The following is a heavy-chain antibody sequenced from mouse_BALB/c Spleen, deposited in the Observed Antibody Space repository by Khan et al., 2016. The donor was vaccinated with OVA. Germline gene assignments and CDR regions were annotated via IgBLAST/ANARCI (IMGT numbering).Heavy chain of an antibody. V-gene: IGHV1-4*01. Sequence: QVQLKQSGAELARPGASVKMSCKASGYTFTSYTISWIKKRPGQGLELIGYINPSNGYTYYNQNFKDKVTLTTDNASTTLYLQLSSLTSDDSAVYNCVRDRYYHRKDGWFAYWGQGTMVTVSA. J-gene: IGHJ3*01. CDR1: GYTFTSYT. CDR3: VRDRYYHRKDGWFAY. CDR2: INPSNGYT. D-gene: IGHD2-14*01.